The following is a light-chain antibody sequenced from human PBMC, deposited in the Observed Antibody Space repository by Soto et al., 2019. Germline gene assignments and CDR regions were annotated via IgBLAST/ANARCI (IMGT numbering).Light chain of an antibody. CDR2: KXS. V-gene: IGKV1-5*03. CDR1: QTVSLW. J-gene: IGKJ1*01. Sequence: VHMTQSPSTLSGSLGDRVTISXRASQTVSLWFAWYQQEQGXAPKXXXYKXSTLKSGVPSRFSGSGSGTEFTLTISSLQPEDFATYYCQHYNSYSEAFGQGTKVDIK. CDR3: QHYNSYSEA.